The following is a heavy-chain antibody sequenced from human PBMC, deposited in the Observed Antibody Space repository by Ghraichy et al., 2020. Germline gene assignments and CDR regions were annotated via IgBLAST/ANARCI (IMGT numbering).Heavy chain of an antibody. CDR1: GGSISSSSYY. Sequence: SETLSLTCTVSGGSISSSSYYWGWIRQPPGKGLEWIGSIYYSGSTYYNPSLKSRVTISVDTSKNQFSLNLSSVTAADTAVYYCARGTQQWLVAQGWFDPWGQGTLVTVSS. CDR3: ARGTQQWLVAQGWFDP. J-gene: IGHJ5*02. V-gene: IGHV4-39*01. CDR2: IYYSGST. D-gene: IGHD6-19*01.